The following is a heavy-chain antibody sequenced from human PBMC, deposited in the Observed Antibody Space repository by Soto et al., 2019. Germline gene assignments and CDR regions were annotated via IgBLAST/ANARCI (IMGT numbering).Heavy chain of an antibody. CDR2: IWYDGSDK. CDR1: GFTFSTYV. J-gene: IGHJ4*02. CDR3: ARDREPDGIWTFDS. D-gene: IGHD3-9*01. Sequence: PGGSLRLSCAASGFTFSTYVMHWVRHAPGKGLEWVALIWYDGSDKYYADSVKGRFTIFRDKSKSTLFLQMNNLGVGDTALYYWARDREPDGIWTFDSWGQGTLVTVSS. V-gene: IGHV3-33*01.